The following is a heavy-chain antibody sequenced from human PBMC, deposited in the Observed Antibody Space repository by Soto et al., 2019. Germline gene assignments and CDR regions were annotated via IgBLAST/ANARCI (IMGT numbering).Heavy chain of an antibody. CDR1: GFTFSSYA. V-gene: IGHV3-30*04. Sequence: GGSLRLSCAASGFTFSSYAMHWVRQAPGKGLEWVAVISYDGSNKYYADSVKGRFTISRDNSKNTLYLQMNSLRVEDTAVYYCAREYSSSSEYYYYGMDVWGQGTTVTVSS. D-gene: IGHD6-6*01. J-gene: IGHJ6*02. CDR3: AREYSSSSEYYYYGMDV. CDR2: ISYDGSNK.